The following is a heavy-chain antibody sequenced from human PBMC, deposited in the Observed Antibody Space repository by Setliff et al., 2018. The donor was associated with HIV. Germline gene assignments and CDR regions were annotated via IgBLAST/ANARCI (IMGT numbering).Heavy chain of an antibody. Sequence: PSETLSLTCTVSGGSMSRFYWTWIRQPPGKGLEWIGFVSSTGSINYSPSFRGRLTISLDTSENQFSLHLTSVTAADTAVYYCARAEGDAYNSLPYFDSWGPGALVTV. CDR3: ARAEGDAYNSLPYFDS. V-gene: IGHV4-59*01. CDR1: GGSMSRFY. J-gene: IGHJ4*02. D-gene: IGHD1-1*01. CDR2: VSSTGSI.